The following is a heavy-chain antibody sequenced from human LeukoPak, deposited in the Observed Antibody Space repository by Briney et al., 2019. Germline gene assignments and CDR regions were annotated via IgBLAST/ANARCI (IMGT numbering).Heavy chain of an antibody. CDR3: ARVAEYCSSTICYDNYIDY. V-gene: IGHV1-2*02. CDR2: INPNSGGT. CDR1: GYTFTGYY. D-gene: IGHD2-2*01. J-gene: IGHJ4*02. Sequence: AAVKVSCKASGYTFTGYYMHWVRQAPGQGLEWMGWINPNSGGTNYAQKFQGRVTMTRDTSISTAYMELSRLTSDDTAVYYCARVAEYCSSTICYDNYIDYWGQGTLVTVSS.